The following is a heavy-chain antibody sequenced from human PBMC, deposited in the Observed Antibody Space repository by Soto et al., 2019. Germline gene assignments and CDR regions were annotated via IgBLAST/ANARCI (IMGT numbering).Heavy chain of an antibody. J-gene: IGHJ5*02. Sequence: QVQLVQSGAEVRQPASSVKVSCKTSGGTFSSYAITWVRQAPGQGLEWMGGIVPIVDTSTYAQKFQGRVTITAEESTITANMELSSLRSDDTAVYYCVGVLAIPGYPDTWGQGTRVTV. CDR1: GGTFSSYA. CDR3: VGVLAIPGYPDT. CDR2: IVPIVDTS. V-gene: IGHV1-69*12. D-gene: IGHD5-12*01.